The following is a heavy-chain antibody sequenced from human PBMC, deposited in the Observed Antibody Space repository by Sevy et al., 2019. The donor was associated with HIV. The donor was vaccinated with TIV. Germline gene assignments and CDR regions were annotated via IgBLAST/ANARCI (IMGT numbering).Heavy chain of an antibody. J-gene: IGHJ5*02. CDR1: GFTFSSYA. CDR3: AKGGIWSPPTWFDP. D-gene: IGHD3-3*01. CDR2: ITGTGSST. V-gene: IGHV3-23*01. Sequence: GGSLRLSCAASGFTFSSYAMSWIRQAPGKGLEWVSAITGTGSSTNYADSVKGRFTISRDNSKNTLYLQMTSLRAEDTAVYYCAKGGIWSPPTWFDPWGQGTLVTVSS.